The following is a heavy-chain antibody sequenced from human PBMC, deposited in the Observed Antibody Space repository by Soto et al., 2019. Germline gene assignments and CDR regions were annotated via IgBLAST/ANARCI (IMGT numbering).Heavy chain of an antibody. CDR3: ARHGSVSYRSWFDP. CDR2: IYPGDSDT. J-gene: IGHJ5*02. Sequence: GESLKISCKGSGYSFTSYWIGWVRQMPGKGLEWIGIIYPGDSDTRYSHSFKGQVTISADKSISTAYLHWSSLKASDTAMYYCARHGSVSYRSWFDPWGQGTLVTVSS. V-gene: IGHV5-51*01. CDR1: GYSFTSYW. D-gene: IGHD3-16*02.